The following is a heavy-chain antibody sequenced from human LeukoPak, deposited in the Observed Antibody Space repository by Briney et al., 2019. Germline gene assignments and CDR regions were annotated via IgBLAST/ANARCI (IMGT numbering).Heavy chain of an antibody. CDR3: ARGAPWSGYYRHYYMDV. D-gene: IGHD3-3*01. CDR1: GFTFSSYS. J-gene: IGHJ6*03. Sequence: GGSLRLPCAASGFTFSSYSMNWVRQAPGKGLEWVSSISSSSSYIYYADSVKGRFTISRDNAKNSLYLQMNSLRAEDTAVYYCARGAPWSGYYRHYYMDVWGKGTTVTVSS. CDR2: ISSSSSYI. V-gene: IGHV3-21*01.